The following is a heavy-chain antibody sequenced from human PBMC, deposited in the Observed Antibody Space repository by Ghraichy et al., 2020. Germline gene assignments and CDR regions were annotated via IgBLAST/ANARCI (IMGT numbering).Heavy chain of an antibody. CDR2: ISSSSSTI. D-gene: IGHD3-22*01. CDR3: ARCHSGYYLYYYYYYMDV. V-gene: IGHV3-48*01. J-gene: IGHJ6*03. Sequence: GGSLRLSCAASGFTFSSYSMNWVRQAPGKGLEWVSYISSSSSTIYYADSVKGRFTISRDNAKNSLYLQMNSLRAEDTAVYYCARCHSGYYLYYYYYYMDVWGKGTTVTVSS. CDR1: GFTFSSYS.